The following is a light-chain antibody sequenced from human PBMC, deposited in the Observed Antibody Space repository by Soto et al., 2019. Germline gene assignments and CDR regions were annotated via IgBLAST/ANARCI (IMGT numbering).Light chain of an antibody. CDR1: SNDVGAYDY. V-gene: IGLV2-14*01. CDR3: ASYTRVDSWV. J-gene: IGLJ3*02. Sequence: QSALTQPASVSGSPGQSITISCTGTSNDVGAYDYVSWYQHHPGKAPKLLIYEVTNRPSGVSTRFSGSKSANTASLTISGLQPEDEASYYCASYTRVDSWVFGGGTKVTVL. CDR2: EVT.